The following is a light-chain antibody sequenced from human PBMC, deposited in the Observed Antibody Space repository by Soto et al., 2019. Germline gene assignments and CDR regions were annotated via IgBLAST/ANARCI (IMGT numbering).Light chain of an antibody. CDR1: QSLLHSNGYNY. CDR2: LGS. CDR3: MQALQTPGLT. J-gene: IGKJ4*01. Sequence: DIVMTQSPLSLPVTAGEPASISCRSSQSLLHSNGYNYLDWYLQKPGQSPQLLIYLGSNRASGVPDRFSGSGSGTDFTLKISRVEAEDVGVYYCMQALQTPGLTFGGGTKLEIK. V-gene: IGKV2-28*01.